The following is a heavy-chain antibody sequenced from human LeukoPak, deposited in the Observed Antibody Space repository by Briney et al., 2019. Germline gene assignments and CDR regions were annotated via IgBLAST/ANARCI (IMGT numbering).Heavy chain of an antibody. J-gene: IGHJ6*03. Sequence: GGSLRLSCAASGFTFGDYAMHWVRQAPGKGLEWVSLISGDGGSTYYADSVKGRFTISRDNSKNSLYLQMNSLRTEDTALYYCAKDQDGSGWYLADYYMDVWGKGTTVTVSS. CDR2: ISGDGGST. CDR1: GFTFGDYA. D-gene: IGHD6-19*01. CDR3: AKDQDGSGWYLADYYMDV. V-gene: IGHV3-43*02.